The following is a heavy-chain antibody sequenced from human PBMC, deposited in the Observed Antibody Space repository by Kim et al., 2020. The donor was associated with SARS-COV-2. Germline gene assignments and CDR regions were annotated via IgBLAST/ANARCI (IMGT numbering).Heavy chain of an antibody. J-gene: IGHJ6*02. CDR2: IYYSGST. Sequence: SETLSLTCTVSGGSISSSSYYWGWIRQPPGKGLEWIGSIYYSGSTYYNPSLKSRVTISVDTSKNQFSLKLSSVTAADTAVYYCARYPLGLSYGMDVWGQGTTVTVSS. CDR3: ARYPLGLSYGMDV. V-gene: IGHV4-39*01. CDR1: GGSISSSSYY.